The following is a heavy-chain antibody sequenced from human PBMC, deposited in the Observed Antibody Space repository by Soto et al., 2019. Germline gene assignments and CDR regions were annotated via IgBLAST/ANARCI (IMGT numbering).Heavy chain of an antibody. CDR3: ARVTGYTGYGGEVFDM. J-gene: IGHJ3*02. Sequence: QVQLQESGPGLVKPSGTLSLNCAVSGGSISSTHWWSWVRQPPGKGLEWIGERFHSGSSNYNPSLRSRVTISIDKSRNQFSLKLTSVTAADTAMYYCARVTGYTGYGGEVFDMWGQGTMVIVSS. V-gene: IGHV4-4*02. CDR2: RFHSGSS. D-gene: IGHD5-12*01. CDR1: GGSISSTHW.